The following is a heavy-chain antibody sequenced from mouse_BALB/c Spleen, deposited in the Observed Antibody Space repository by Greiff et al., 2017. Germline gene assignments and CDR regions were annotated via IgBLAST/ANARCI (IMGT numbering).Heavy chain of an antibody. J-gene: IGHJ2*01. D-gene: IGHD2-4*01. CDR1: GDSITSGY. CDR3: ARRRAMITYYFDY. Sequence: VQLKESGPSLVKPSQTLSLTCSVTGDSITSGYWNWIRKFPGNKLEYMGYISYSGSTYYNPSLKSRISITRDTSKNQYYLQLNSVTTEDTATYYCARRRAMITYYFDYWGQGTTLTVSS. V-gene: IGHV3-8*02. CDR2: ISYSGST.